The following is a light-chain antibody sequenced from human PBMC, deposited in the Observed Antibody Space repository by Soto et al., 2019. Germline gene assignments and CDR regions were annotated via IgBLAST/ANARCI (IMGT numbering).Light chain of an antibody. J-gene: IGKJ1*01. CDR1: QSVSSN. V-gene: IGKV3-15*01. CDR2: GAS. Sequence: EIVMTQSPATLSVSPGERATLSCRASQSVSSNLAWYKQKPGQAPRLLIYGASTRATGIPARFSGSGSGTEFTLTISSLQSEDFAVYYCQQYNNWHLWPFGQGTKVEIK. CDR3: QQYNNWHLWP.